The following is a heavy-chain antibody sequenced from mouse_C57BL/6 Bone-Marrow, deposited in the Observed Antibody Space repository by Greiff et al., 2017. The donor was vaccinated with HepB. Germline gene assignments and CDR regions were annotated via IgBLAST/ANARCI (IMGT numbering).Heavy chain of an antibody. CDR3: TGLQGFAY. V-gene: IGHV6-3*01. CDR2: IRLKSDNYAT. CDR1: GFTFSNYR. Sequence: EVKLMESGGGLVQPGGSMKLSCVASGFTFSNYRMNWVRQPPEKGLEWVAQIRLKSDNYATHYAESVKGRFTISRDDSKSSVYLQMNNLRAEDTGIYYCTGLQGFAYWGQGTLVTVSA. J-gene: IGHJ3*01. D-gene: IGHD3-2*02.